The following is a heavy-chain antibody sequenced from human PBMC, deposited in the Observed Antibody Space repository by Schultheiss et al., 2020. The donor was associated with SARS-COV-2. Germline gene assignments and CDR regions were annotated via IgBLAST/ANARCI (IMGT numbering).Heavy chain of an antibody. CDR1: GFTFSNAW. J-gene: IGHJ3*02. CDR3: TRALKWELLGFDAFDI. CDR2: IKSKTDGGTT. V-gene: IGHV3-15*01. Sequence: GGSLRLSCAASGFTFSNAWMSWVRQAPGKGLEWVGRIKSKTDGGTTDYAAPVKGRFTISRDDSKNTLYLQMNSLKTEDTAVYYCTRALKWELLGFDAFDIWGQGTMVTVSS. D-gene: IGHD1-26*01.